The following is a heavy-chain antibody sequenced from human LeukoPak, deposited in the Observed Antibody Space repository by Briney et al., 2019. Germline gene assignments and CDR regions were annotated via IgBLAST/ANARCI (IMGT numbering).Heavy chain of an antibody. CDR1: GYTFTGYY. Sequence: ASVKVSCKASGYTFTGYYIYWVRQAPGQGLEWMGWINPKTGGTKYAQKFQGRVTMTRDMSTSTDYMELSSLRSEDTAIYYCARDNSVGDNAWWFDPWGQGTLVTVSS. CDR3: ARDNSVGDNAWWFDP. CDR2: INPKTGGT. D-gene: IGHD1-26*01. J-gene: IGHJ5*02. V-gene: IGHV1-2*02.